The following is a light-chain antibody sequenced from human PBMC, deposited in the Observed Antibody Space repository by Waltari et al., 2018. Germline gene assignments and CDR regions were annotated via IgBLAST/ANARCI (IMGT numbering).Light chain of an antibody. V-gene: IGLV3-21*03. J-gene: IGLJ3*02. CDR3: QVWDSSSDRV. CDR2: EDS. Sequence: SYVLTQPPSVSVAPGKTARITCGGNNIGSNSVHWYQQRPGQAPGLGFDEDSDRPSGSRERVTGSNSGNTATRTISRVEPGDEADYYCQVWDSSSDRVFGGGTKLTVL. CDR1: NIGSNS.